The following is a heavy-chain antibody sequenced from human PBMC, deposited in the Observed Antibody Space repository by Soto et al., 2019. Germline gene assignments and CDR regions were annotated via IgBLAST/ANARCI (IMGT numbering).Heavy chain of an antibody. Sequence: QEQSVASWGNVVHPGRFLRSSCAASGFTFNSTAMHWVHKTPGKGLGCVVVISYDGRVQQYTDSVKGRFTISRDDSKNILYLQMNSLRDEDTAVYYCARDKIQGAPDYLDSWGQGTLVTVSS. CDR3: ARDKIQGAPDYLDS. CDR2: ISYDGRVQ. CDR1: GFTFNSTA. J-gene: IGHJ4*02. V-gene: IGHV3-30*04.